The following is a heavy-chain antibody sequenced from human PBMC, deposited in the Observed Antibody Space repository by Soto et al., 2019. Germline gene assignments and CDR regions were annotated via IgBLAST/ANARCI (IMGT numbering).Heavy chain of an antibody. J-gene: IGHJ5*02. Sequence: SETLSLTCTVSGGSITSGGYYWSWIRQHPGKGLEWIGYIYYSGFTYYNPSLKSRVTISVDTSKNQFSLKLSSVTAADTATYYCAHRRSTYYYDSTFDPWGQGTLVTVSS. D-gene: IGHD3-22*01. CDR2: IYYSGFT. CDR1: GGSITSGGYY. V-gene: IGHV4-31*03. CDR3: AHRRSTYYYDSTFDP.